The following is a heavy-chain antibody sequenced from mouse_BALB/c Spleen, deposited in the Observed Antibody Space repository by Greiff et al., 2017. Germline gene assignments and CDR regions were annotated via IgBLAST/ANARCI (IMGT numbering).Heavy chain of an antibody. CDR3: AIEGFAY. Sequence: VQLQQPGAELVKPGAPVKLSCKASGYTFTSYWMNWVKQRPGRGLEWIGRIDPSDSETHYNQKFKDKATLTVDKSSSTAYIQLSSLTSEDSAVYYCAIEGFAYWGQGTLVTVSA. CDR2: IDPSDSET. V-gene: IGHV1-74*01. J-gene: IGHJ3*01. CDR1: GYTFTSYW.